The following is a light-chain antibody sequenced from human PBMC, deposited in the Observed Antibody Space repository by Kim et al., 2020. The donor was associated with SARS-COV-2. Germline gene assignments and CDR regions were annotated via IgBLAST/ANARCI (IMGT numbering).Light chain of an antibody. CDR2: WAS. CDR1: QSVLYSSNNKNY. CDR3: QQYYSTPWT. V-gene: IGKV4-1*01. Sequence: ATINCKSSQSVLYSSNNKNYLAWYQQQPGPPPQLLIYWASTRESGVPDRFSGSGSGTDFTLTISSLQAEDVAVYYCQQYYSTPWTFGQGTKVDIK. J-gene: IGKJ1*01.